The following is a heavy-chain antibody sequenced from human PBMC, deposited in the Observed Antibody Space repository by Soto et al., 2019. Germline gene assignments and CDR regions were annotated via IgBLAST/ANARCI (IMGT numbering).Heavy chain of an antibody. Sequence: GGSLRLSXAASGFAFTNYGFHWVRQAPGKGLEWVAHISNDGTKKFYADSVKGRFTISRDNSETTVYLHLTSLRPDDTALFYCARDVAMPTGLGLGYWGQGTLVTVSS. CDR3: ARDVAMPTGLGLGY. CDR2: ISNDGTKK. CDR1: GFAFTNYG. D-gene: IGHD4-4*01. J-gene: IGHJ4*02. V-gene: IGHV3-30*03.